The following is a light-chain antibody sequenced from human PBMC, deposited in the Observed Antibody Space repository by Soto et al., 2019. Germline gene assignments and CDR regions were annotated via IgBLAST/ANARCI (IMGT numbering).Light chain of an antibody. Sequence: QSVLTQPPSVSAAPGQKVSISCSGSSSNIGNNYVSWYQQLPGTAPKLLIYDNHNRPSGIPDRFSGSKSGTSATLGITGLQTGDEADYYCGTWDSSRSAVVFGGGTKLTVL. CDR1: SSNIGNNY. CDR3: GTWDSSRSAVV. J-gene: IGLJ2*01. CDR2: DNH. V-gene: IGLV1-51*01.